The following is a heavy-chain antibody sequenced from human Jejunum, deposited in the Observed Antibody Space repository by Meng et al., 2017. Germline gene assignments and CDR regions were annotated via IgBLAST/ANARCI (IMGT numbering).Heavy chain of an antibody. CDR3: ARDDTGSLDY. J-gene: IGHJ4*02. D-gene: IGHD1-26*01. CDR2: INQGGSVK. CDR1: EFTFSTYW. Sequence: EGQLVGSGGGLGQPGGSLRLSCAASEFTFSTYWMAWVRQAPGKGLEWVANINQGGSVKQYVDSVRGRFTISRDNTKNSLFLQMNYLRVEDTAVYYCARDDTGSLDYWGQGTLVTVSS. V-gene: IGHV3-7*01.